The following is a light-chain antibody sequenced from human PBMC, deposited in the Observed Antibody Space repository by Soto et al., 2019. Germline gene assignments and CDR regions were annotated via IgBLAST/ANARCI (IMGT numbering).Light chain of an antibody. Sequence: SYELTQPLSVPVALGQTARITCGGNNIGSKNVHWYQQKPGQAPVLVIYRDSNRPSGIPERFSGSNSGNTATLTISRAQAGDEADYYCQVWDSSTVVFGGGTKLTVL. CDR3: QVWDSSTVV. CDR1: NIGSKN. CDR2: RDS. J-gene: IGLJ2*01. V-gene: IGLV3-9*01.